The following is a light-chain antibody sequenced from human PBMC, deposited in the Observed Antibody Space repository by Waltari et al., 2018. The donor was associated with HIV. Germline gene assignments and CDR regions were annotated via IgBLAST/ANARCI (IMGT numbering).Light chain of an antibody. J-gene: IGLJ3*02. CDR3: LLSYSGASWV. Sequence: QAVVTQEPSLTVSPGGTGPLTSGSSTAAVPSGPHPSWFQQKPGQAPTTLIFDTSNKHSWTPARFSGSLLGGKAALTLSGAQPEDEAEYYCLLSYSGASWVFGGGTKVTVL. CDR1: TAAVPSGPH. CDR2: DTS. V-gene: IGLV7-46*01.